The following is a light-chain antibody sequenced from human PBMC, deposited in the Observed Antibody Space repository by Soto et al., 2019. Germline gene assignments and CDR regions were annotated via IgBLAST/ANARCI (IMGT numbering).Light chain of an antibody. V-gene: IGLV1-47*02. CDR2: SNN. Sequence: QSVLTQPPSASGTPGQRVNISCSGSSSNIGSNYVYWYQQLPGTAPKLLIYSNNQRPSGVPDRFSGSKSGTSASLAISGLRSEDEADYYCAAWDDSLSGPVVFGGGTKVTVL. CDR1: SSNIGSNY. J-gene: IGLJ2*01. CDR3: AAWDDSLSGPVV.